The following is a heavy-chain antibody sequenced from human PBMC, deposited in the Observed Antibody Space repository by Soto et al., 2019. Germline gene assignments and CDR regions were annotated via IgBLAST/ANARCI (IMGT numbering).Heavy chain of an antibody. CDR2: IYWDDDK. Sequence: QITLKESGPTLVKPTQTLTLTCTFSGFSLSASGVSVGWIRQPPGKALEWLALIYWDDDKRYRPSLKSRLTLTTDTSKNQVVITVTNMDPVDTATYYCAQRHDPSMVEGWFDPWGQGTLVTVSS. CDR3: AQRHDPSMVEGWFDP. J-gene: IGHJ5*02. CDR1: GFSLSASGVS. V-gene: IGHV2-5*02. D-gene: IGHD5-18*01.